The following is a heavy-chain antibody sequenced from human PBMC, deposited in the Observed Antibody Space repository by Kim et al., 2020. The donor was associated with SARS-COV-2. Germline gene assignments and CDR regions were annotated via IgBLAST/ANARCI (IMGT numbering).Heavy chain of an antibody. J-gene: IGHJ5*01. V-gene: IGHV3-23*01. CDR3: ATKPNGLNWFDS. CDR2: IGPSGDNT. Sequence: GGSLRLSCAGSGFTFSTYAMAWVRQPPGKGLECVSVIGPSGDNTFYGDSVKGRFTISRDNSKSTLYLQMNSLRAEDTAVSYCATKPNGLNWFDSWGQGTL. D-gene: IGHD7-27*01. CDR1: GFTFSTYA.